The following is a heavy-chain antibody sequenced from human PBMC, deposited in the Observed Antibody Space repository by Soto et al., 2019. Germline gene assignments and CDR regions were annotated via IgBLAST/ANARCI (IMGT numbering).Heavy chain of an antibody. CDR1: GGSISSSNW. CDR2: IYHSGST. J-gene: IGHJ4*02. CDR3: AGENYGSGSYRGFDY. D-gene: IGHD3-10*01. Sequence: QVQLQESGPGLVKPSGTLSLTCAVSGGSISSSNWWSWVRQPPGKGLEWIGEIYHSGSTNYNPSLNSRVTIAVDKSNNQFSLKLSSVTAADAAVYYCAGENYGSGSYRGFDYWGQGTLVTVSS. V-gene: IGHV4-4*02.